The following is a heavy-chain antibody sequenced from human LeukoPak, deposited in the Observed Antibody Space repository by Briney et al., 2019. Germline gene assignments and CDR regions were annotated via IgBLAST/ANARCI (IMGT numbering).Heavy chain of an antibody. J-gene: IGHJ4*02. CDR1: GFTFSSSV. CDR3: AKTSHFDY. CDR2: ITASGAGT. V-gene: IGHV3-23*01. Sequence: GGSLRLSCAASGFTFSSSVMSWVRQAPEKGLEWVSTITASGAGTYYADSLKGRFTTSRDNSKNTLYPQMNSPRGEDTAVYYCAKTSHFDYWGQGTLVTVPS.